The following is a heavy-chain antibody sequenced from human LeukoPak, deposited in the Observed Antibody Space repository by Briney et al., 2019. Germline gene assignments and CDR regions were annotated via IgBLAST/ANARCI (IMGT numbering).Heavy chain of an antibody. V-gene: IGHV1-2*02. J-gene: IGHJ4*02. Sequence: GASVKVSCKASGYTFTGYYMHWVRQAPGQGLEWMGWINPNSGGTNYAQKFQGRVTMTRDTSISTAYMELSRLRSDGTAVYYCAREDYDILTGSDYWGQGTLVTVSS. D-gene: IGHD3-9*01. CDR1: GYTFTGYY. CDR3: AREDYDILTGSDY. CDR2: INPNSGGT.